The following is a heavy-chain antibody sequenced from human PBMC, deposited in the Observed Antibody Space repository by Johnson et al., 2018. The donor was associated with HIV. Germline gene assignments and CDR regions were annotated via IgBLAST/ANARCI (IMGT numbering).Heavy chain of an antibody. CDR2: IKQDGSEK. J-gene: IGHJ3*02. V-gene: IGHV3-7*05. Sequence: VQLVESGGGLVKPGGSLRLSCAASGFTFSSYWMGWVRQAPGKGLEWVANIKQDGSEKYYVDSLKGRFTISRDNAKNSLYLQMNSLRAEDTALYYCARATHYYDSSGYYIDAFDIWGQGTMVTVSS. CDR3: ARATHYYDSSGYYIDAFDI. D-gene: IGHD3-22*01. CDR1: GFTFSSYW.